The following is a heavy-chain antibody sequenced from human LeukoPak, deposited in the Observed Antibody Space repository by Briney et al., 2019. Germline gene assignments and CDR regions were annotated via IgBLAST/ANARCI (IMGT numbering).Heavy chain of an antibody. CDR2: IGSSDSTA. CDR1: GFTFSSYE. V-gene: IGHV3-48*03. J-gene: IGHJ6*03. Sequence: GGSLRLSCAASGFTFSSYEMNWVRQAPGKGLEWLSYIGSSDSTAHYADSVKGRFTISRDNAKNSLYLQMNSLRVEDTAVYYCARDGTPNYSSGWVYMDVWGEGTTVTISS. CDR3: ARDGTPNYSSGWVYMDV. D-gene: IGHD6-25*01.